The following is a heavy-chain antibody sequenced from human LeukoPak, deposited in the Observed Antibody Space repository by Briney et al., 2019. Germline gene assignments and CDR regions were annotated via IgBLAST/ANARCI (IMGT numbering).Heavy chain of an antibody. V-gene: IGHV3-23*01. CDR2: LSHSGSKT. Sequence: PGGSLRLSCAASGFTFSNYDMSWVRQAPGKGLEWASGLSHSGSKTYFADSVKGRFTISRDNSKNTLYLQMDSLKAEDTAVFYCARVRDVYGQFDFWGQGTLVTVSS. D-gene: IGHD5/OR15-5a*01. CDR1: GFTFSNYD. CDR3: ARVRDVYGQFDF. J-gene: IGHJ4*02.